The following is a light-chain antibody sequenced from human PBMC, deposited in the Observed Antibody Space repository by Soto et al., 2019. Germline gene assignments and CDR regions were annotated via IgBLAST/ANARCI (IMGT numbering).Light chain of an antibody. J-gene: IGKJ5*01. CDR3: QQYGSLIP. V-gene: IGKV3-11*01. Sequence: GWTTYKDTLFLSPGEGTALSFRASQSIGTFLAWYQQKPGQVPRLLLYDTSNRAPGIPARFSGSGSGTDFTLTINRLEPEDSAVYYCQQYGSLIPFGQG. CDR1: QSIGTF. CDR2: DTS.